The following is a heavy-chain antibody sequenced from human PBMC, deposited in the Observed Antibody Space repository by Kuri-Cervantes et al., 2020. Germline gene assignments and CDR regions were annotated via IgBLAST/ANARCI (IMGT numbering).Heavy chain of an antibody. V-gene: IGHV3-23*01. Sequence: GGSLRLSCVTSGFIFSNYGMSWVRQAPGKELERVAAIIGSGDAAFHADSVKGRFTISRDNSRNTLYLQMNSLRAEDTAFYYCARQSPNSGSDYWGQGTLVTVSS. CDR3: ARQSPNSGSDY. CDR1: GFIFSNYG. J-gene: IGHJ4*02. CDR2: IIGSGDAA. D-gene: IGHD5-12*01.